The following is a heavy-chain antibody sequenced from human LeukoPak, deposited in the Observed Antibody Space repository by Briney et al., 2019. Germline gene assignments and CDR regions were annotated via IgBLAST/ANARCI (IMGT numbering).Heavy chain of an antibody. CDR1: GYTFTSYD. CDR3: ARGPDYYDSSGYNAFDI. CDR2: MSPNSGNT. D-gene: IGHD3-22*01. Sequence: ASVKVSCKASGYTFTSYDINWVRQATGQGLEWMGWMSPNSGNTGYAQKFQGRVTMTRNTSISTAYMELSSLRSEDTAVYYCARGPDYYDSSGYNAFDIWGQGTMVTVSS. J-gene: IGHJ3*02. V-gene: IGHV1-8*01.